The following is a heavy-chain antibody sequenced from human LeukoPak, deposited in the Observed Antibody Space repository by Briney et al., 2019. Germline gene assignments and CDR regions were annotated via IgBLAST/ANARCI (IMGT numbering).Heavy chain of an antibody. J-gene: IGHJ4*02. V-gene: IGHV4-59*01. CDR3: AREGVYGIIDY. CDR2: IYYSGST. CDR1: GGSISSYY. Sequence: SETLSLTCTLSGGSISSYYWSWIRQPPGKGLQWIGYIYYSGSTNYNPSLKSRVTISVDTSKNQFSLKLSSVTAADTAVYYCAREGVYGIIDYWGQGTLVTISS. D-gene: IGHD3-10*01.